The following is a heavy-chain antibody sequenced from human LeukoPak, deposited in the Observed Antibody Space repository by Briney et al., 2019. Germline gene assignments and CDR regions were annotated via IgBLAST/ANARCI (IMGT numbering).Heavy chain of an antibody. V-gene: IGHV3-7*01. Sequence: GGSLRLSCAASGFTFSSYWMSWVRQAPGKGLEWVANIKQDGSEKYYVDSVKGRFTISRDNAKNSLYLQMNSLRAEDTAVYYCARADLSDVVVVAATRSAFDIWGQGTMVTVSS. D-gene: IGHD2-15*01. CDR1: GFTFSSYW. CDR2: IKQDGSEK. J-gene: IGHJ3*02. CDR3: ARADLSDVVVVAATRSAFDI.